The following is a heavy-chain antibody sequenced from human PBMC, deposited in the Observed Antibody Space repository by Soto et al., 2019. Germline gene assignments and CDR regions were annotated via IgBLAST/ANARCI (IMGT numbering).Heavy chain of an antibody. Sequence: PSETLSLTCAVYGGSFSGYYCSWLRQAPGKGLEWIAEINHSVSTNYNPSLMSRVTISVDSSKNQFSLKPSSVTAADTAVYYCAGMTHGGNHQCYYDFCAQGALVTVSS. CDR2: INHSVST. D-gene: IGHD1-20*01. V-gene: IGHV4-34*01. J-gene: IGHJ4*02. CDR1: GGSFSGYY. CDR3: AGMTHGGNHQCYYDF.